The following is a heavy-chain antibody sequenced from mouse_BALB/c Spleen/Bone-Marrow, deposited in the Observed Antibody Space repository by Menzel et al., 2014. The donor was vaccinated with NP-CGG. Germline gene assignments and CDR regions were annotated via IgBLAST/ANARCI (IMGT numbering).Heavy chain of an antibody. CDR1: GFSLTGFG. V-gene: IGHV2-6-7*01. CDR2: IWGDGTT. Sequence: QVQLQQSGPGLVAPSRSLSIPCTVSGFSLTGFGIDWIRQPPGKGLEWLGMIWGDGTTDYNSALKSRLSINKDNSRSQVFLKMNSLQAGDTARYYCARERYGNYHAMDYWGQGASVTVSS. CDR3: ARERYGNYHAMDY. J-gene: IGHJ4*01. D-gene: IGHD2-10*02.